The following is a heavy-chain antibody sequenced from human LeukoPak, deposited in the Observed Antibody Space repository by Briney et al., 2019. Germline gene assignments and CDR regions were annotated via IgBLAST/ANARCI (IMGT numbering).Heavy chain of an antibody. CDR3: ARGVQYSYGRYYFDY. CDR1: GYTFTSYD. J-gene: IGHJ4*02. D-gene: IGHD5-18*01. Sequence: ASVKVSCKTSGYTFTSYDINRVRQATGQGLEWMGWMNPNSGNTAYPQKFQGRVTMTSDTSINTAYLELSSLRSEDTAVYYCARGVQYSYGRYYFDYWGQGTLVTVSS. V-gene: IGHV1-8*01. CDR2: MNPNSGNT.